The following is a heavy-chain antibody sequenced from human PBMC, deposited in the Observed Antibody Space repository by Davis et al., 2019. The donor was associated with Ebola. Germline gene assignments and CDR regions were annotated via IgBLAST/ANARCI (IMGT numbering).Heavy chain of an antibody. D-gene: IGHD6-13*01. CDR3: AKDWRGYSSSWYSFFDY. CDR2: ISGSGGST. J-gene: IGHJ4*02. V-gene: IGHV3-23*01. CDR1: GFTFSSYA. Sequence: GGSLRLSCAASGFTFSSYAMSWVRQAPGKGLEWVSAISGSGGSTYYADSVKGRFTISRDNSKNTLYLQMNSLRAEDTAVYYCAKDWRGYSSSWYSFFDYWGQGTLVTVSS.